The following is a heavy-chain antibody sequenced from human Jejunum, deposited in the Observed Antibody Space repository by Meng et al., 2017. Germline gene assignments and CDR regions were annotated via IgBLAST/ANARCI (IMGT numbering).Heavy chain of an antibody. CDR1: GYTFTSYT. CDR3: ARDRYLGSGSYNYFDY. Sequence: ASVKVSCKASGYTFTSYTIHWVRQAPGQRLEWMGCINAGNDNTKYSQKFQGRVTITRDTSASTAYMVLSSLTFEDTALYYCARDRYLGSGSYNYFDYWGQGTLVTVSS. CDR2: INAGNDNT. J-gene: IGHJ4*02. D-gene: IGHD3-10*01. V-gene: IGHV1-3*01.